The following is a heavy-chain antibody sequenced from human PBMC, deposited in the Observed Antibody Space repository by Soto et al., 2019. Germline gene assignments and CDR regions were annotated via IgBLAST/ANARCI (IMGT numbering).Heavy chain of an antibody. CDR3: AKDNYDFWSGYARNKYYFDY. CDR2: ISGSGGST. Sequence: GGSLRLSCAASGFTFSSYAMSWVRQAPGKGLEWVSAISGSGGSTYYADSVKGRFTISRDNSKNTLYLQMNSLRAEDTAVYYCAKDNYDFWSGYARNKYYFDYWGQGTLVTVSS. D-gene: IGHD3-3*01. V-gene: IGHV3-23*01. CDR1: GFTFSSYA. J-gene: IGHJ4*02.